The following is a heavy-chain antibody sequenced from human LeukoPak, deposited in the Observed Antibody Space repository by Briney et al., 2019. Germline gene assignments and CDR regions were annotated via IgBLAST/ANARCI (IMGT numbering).Heavy chain of an antibody. V-gene: IGHV1-2*02. J-gene: IGHJ4*02. CDR2: INPNSDVT. Sequence: ASVKVSCKASGYIFTGYYIHWVRQAPGQGPEWMGWINPNSDVTKYSQKFQGRITMTRETSITTAYMELSRLRSDDTAVYYCARGGFGHIRNFDYWGQGTLVTVSS. D-gene: IGHD3-10*01. CDR1: GYIFTGYY. CDR3: ARGGFGHIRNFDY.